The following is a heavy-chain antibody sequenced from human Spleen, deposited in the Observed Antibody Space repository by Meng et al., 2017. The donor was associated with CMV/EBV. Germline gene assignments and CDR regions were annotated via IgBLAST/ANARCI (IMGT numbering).Heavy chain of an antibody. CDR3: ARDRLAGLDY. V-gene: IGHV3-30*02. CDR2: IRYDGSNK. D-gene: IGHD6-19*01. Sequence: GESLKISCAASGFTFSSYGMHWVRQAPGKGLEWVAFIRYDGSNKYYADSVKGRFTISRDNSKNTLYLQMNSLRAEDTAVYYCARDRLAGLDYWGQGTLVTVSS. CDR1: GFTFSSYG. J-gene: IGHJ4*02.